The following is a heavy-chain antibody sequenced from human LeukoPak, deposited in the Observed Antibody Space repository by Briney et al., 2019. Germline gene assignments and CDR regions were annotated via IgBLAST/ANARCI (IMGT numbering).Heavy chain of an antibody. CDR1: GGTFSSYA. J-gene: IGHJ4*02. D-gene: IGHD6-13*01. Sequence: ASVKVSCKASGGTFSSYAISWVRQAPGQGLEWMGRIIPILGIANYAQKFQGRVTITADKSTSTAYMELSSLRSEDTAVYYCARDGWGTGYSSSWWVYWGQGTLVTVSS. CDR2: IIPILGIA. CDR3: ARDGWGTGYSSSWWVY. V-gene: IGHV1-69*04.